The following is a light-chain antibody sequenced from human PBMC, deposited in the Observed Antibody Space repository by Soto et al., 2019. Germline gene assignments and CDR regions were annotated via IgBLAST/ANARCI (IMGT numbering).Light chain of an antibody. J-gene: IGKJ4*01. CDR3: QQRSNWPPEGLT. Sequence: EIVLTQSPATLSLSPGERATLSCRASQSVSSYLAWYQQKPGQAPRLLIYDASNRATGIPARFSGSGSGTDFTLTINSLEPEDFAVYYCQQRSNWPPEGLTFGGGTKVEIK. CDR2: DAS. V-gene: IGKV3-11*01. CDR1: QSVSSY.